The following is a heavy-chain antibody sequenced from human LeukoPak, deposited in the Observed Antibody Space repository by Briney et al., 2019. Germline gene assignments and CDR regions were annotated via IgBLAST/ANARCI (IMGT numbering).Heavy chain of an antibody. J-gene: IGHJ4*02. CDR2: INHSGST. D-gene: IGHD2-15*01. CDR1: GGSFSGYY. V-gene: IGHV4-34*01. Sequence: SETLSLTCAVYGGSFSGYYWSWIRQPPRKGLEWIGEINHSGSTNYNPSLKSRVTISVDTSKNQFSLKRRSGTAADTAVYYCARLNRAEGYCSGGSCYSGFDYWGEGTLVTVSS. CDR3: ARLNRAEGYCSGGSCYSGFDY.